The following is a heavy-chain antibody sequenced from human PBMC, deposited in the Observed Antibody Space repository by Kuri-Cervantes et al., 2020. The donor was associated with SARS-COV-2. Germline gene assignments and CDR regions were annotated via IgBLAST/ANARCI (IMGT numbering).Heavy chain of an antibody. CDR2: IYYSGST. CDR1: GGSISSSSYY. CDR3: ARRGAGSSSAALDI. J-gene: IGHJ3*02. Sequence: SETLSLTCTVSGGSISSSSYYWGWIRQPPGKGLEWIGSIYYSGSTYYNPSLKSRVTISVDTSKNQFSLKLSSVTAADTAVYYCARRGAGSSSAALDIWGQGTMVTVSS. D-gene: IGHD6-6*01. V-gene: IGHV4-39*07.